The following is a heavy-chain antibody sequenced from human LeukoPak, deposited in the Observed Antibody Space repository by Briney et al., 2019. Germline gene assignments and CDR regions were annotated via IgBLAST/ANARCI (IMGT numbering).Heavy chain of an antibody. Sequence: PGGSLRLSCAASGLTFNNAWMNWVRQAPGKGLEWVGRVKSKADGGSIDYGAPVKGRFTISRDDSKNTLYLQMNSLKTEDTAVYYCNNREFWGQGTLVTVSS. V-gene: IGHV3-15*07. J-gene: IGHJ4*02. CDR2: VKSKADGGSI. D-gene: IGHD3-10*01. CDR3: NNREF. CDR1: GLTFNNAW.